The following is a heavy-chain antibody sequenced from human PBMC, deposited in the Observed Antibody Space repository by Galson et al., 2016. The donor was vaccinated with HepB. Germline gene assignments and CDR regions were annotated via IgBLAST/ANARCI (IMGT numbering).Heavy chain of an antibody. Sequence: SLRLSCAASGFTFSSYGMSWVHQAPGKGLEWVSSISGSGGSTYYADSVKGRFTISRDNSKNTLYLQMNSLRAEDTAVYYCAKRGSRAGDTWITMIRGDQIYYFDYWGQGTLVTVSS. CDR1: GFTFSSYG. J-gene: IGHJ4*02. D-gene: IGHD3-10*01. CDR3: AKRGSRAGDTWITMIRGDQIYYFDY. CDR2: ISGSGGST. V-gene: IGHV3-23*01.